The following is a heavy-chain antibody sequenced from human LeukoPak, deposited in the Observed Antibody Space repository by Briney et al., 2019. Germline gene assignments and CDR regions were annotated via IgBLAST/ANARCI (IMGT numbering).Heavy chain of an antibody. Sequence: GGSLRLSCAASGFTFSSYAMSWVRQAPGKGLEWVSAISGSGGSTYYADSVKGRFTISRDNSKNTLYLQMNSLRAEDTAVYYCAKHYYGSGSQKYYFDYWGQGTLVTVSS. J-gene: IGHJ4*02. CDR2: ISGSGGST. CDR3: AKHYYGSGSQKYYFDY. V-gene: IGHV3-23*01. D-gene: IGHD3-10*01. CDR1: GFTFSSYA.